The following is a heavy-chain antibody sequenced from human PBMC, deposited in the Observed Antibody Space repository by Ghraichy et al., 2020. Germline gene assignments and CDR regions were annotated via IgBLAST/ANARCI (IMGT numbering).Heavy chain of an antibody. CDR1: GGTFSSYA. CDR3: ARAVRSYYDSSGYSQIDY. Sequence: SVKVSCKASGGTFSSYAISWVRQAPGQGLEWMGGIIPIFGTANYAQKFQGRVTITADESTSTAYMELSSLRSEDTAVYYCARAVRSYYDSSGYSQIDYWGQGTLVTVSS. J-gene: IGHJ4*02. D-gene: IGHD3-22*01. CDR2: IIPIFGTA. V-gene: IGHV1-69*13.